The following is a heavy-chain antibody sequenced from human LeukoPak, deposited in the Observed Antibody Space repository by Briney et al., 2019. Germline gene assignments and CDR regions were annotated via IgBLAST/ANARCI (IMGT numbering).Heavy chain of an antibody. CDR1: GFTFSSYS. D-gene: IGHD6-13*01. Sequence: GGSLRLSCAASGFTFSSYSMNWVRQAPGKGLEWVSSISSSSSYIYYADSVKGRFTFSRDNAKNSLYLQMNSLRAEDTAVYYCARDPLYSSSWYYFDYWGQGTLVTVSS. CDR3: ARDPLYSSSWYYFDY. CDR2: ISSSSSYI. V-gene: IGHV3-21*01. J-gene: IGHJ4*02.